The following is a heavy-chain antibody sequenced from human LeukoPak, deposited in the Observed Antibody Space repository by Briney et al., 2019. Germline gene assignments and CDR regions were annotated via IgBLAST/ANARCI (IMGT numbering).Heavy chain of an antibody. CDR3: ARRIVVPAAIEADAFDI. J-gene: IGHJ3*02. V-gene: IGHV4-30-2*01. CDR2: IYHSGST. Sequence: SQTLSLTCTVSGGSISSGGYYWSWIRQPPGKGLEWIGYIYHSGSTYYNPSLKSRVTISVDRSKNQFSLKLSSVTAADTAVYYCARRIVVPAAIEADAFDIWGQGTMVTVSS. D-gene: IGHD2-2*02. CDR1: GGSISSGGYY.